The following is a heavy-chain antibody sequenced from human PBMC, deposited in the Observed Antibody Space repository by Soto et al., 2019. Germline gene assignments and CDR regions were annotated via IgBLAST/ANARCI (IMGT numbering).Heavy chain of an antibody. CDR2: ISYDGSNK. Sequence: GGSLRLSCAASGFTFSSYAMHWVRQAPGKGLEWVAVISYDGSNKYYADSVKGRFPISRDNSKNTLHLQMNSLRAEDTAVYYCARESSTSSGSGMEVWGQGTTVTVSS. CDR1: GFTFSSYA. D-gene: IGHD6-6*01. CDR3: ARESSTSSGSGMEV. V-gene: IGHV3-30-3*01. J-gene: IGHJ6*02.